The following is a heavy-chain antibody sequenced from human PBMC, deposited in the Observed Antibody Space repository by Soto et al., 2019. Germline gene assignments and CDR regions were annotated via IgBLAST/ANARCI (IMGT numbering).Heavy chain of an antibody. CDR2: LGAADDP. D-gene: IGHD3-10*01. CDR1: GFSFSDYD. J-gene: IGHJ6*02. Sequence: GGSLRLSCAASGFSFSDYDFHWGRQVPGEGLEWVSALGAADDPYYLASVKGRFSVSRDNAQKSLYLQMNNLRVGDTAVYYCARAYLGKLPRRADYYYAMDVWGRGTTVTVSS. CDR3: ARAYLGKLPRRADYYYAMDV. V-gene: IGHV3-13*05.